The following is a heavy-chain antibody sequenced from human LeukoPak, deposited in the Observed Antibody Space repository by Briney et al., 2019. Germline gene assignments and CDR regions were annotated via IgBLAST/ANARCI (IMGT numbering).Heavy chain of an antibody. J-gene: IGHJ6*03. CDR1: GGSFSGYY. V-gene: IGHV4-34*01. CDR3: ARFDLGYCTNGVCYKDYYYYMDV. D-gene: IGHD2-8*01. Sequence: SETLSLTCAVYGGSFSGYYWSWIRQPPGKGMEWIGEINHSGSTNYNPSLKSRVTISVDTSKNQFSLKLSSVTAADTAVYYCARFDLGYCTNGVCYKDYYYYMDVWGKGTTVTVSS. CDR2: INHSGST.